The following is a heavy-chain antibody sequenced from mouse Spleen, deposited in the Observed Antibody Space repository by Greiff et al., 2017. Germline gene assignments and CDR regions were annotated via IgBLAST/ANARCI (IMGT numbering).Heavy chain of an antibody. CDR2: ISSGGSNT. V-gene: IGHV5-9-3*01. Sequence: EVQLVESGGGLVKPGGSLKLSCAASGFTFSSYGMPWVRQTPEKGLEWVATISSGGSNTYYPDRVKGRFTISRDNAKNTLYLQMRSSKFGDTAMYFCSRHGRSGCPFDYWGQGTSVTVSS. J-gene: IGHJ2*02. CDR3: SRHGRSGCPFDY. CDR1: GFTFSSYG.